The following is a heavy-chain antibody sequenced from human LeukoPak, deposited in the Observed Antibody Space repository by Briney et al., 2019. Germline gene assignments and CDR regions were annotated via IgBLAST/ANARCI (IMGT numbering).Heavy chain of an antibody. CDR1: ELTFSGYA. CDR2: IGSDSTHI. Sequence: PGGSLRLSCEGSELTFSGYAMKWARQAPGKGLQWVSVIGSDSTHIHYADSVRGRFTISRDNSRKTLYLQMNSLRVEDTAVYYCATYEQTTVTTEFWGQGTLVSVSS. J-gene: IGHJ4*02. D-gene: IGHD4-17*01. V-gene: IGHV3-23*01. CDR3: ATYEQTTVTTEF.